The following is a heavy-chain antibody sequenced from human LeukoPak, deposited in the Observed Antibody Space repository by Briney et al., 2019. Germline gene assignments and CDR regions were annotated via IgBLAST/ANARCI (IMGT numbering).Heavy chain of an antibody. Sequence: SQTLSLTCAISGDSVSSNSAAWNWIRQSPSRGLEWLGRTYYRSKWYNDYAESVKSRITINPDTSKNQFSLQLNSVTPEDTAVYYCARGTAYYYDSSGYYDFDYWGQGTLVTVSS. J-gene: IGHJ4*02. CDR3: ARGTAYYYDSSGYYDFDY. CDR1: GDSVSSNSAA. D-gene: IGHD3-22*01. CDR2: TYYRSKWYN. V-gene: IGHV6-1*01.